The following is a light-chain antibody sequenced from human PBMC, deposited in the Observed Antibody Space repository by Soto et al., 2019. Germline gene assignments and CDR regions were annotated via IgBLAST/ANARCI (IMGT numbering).Light chain of an antibody. CDR3: AAWDGSLNVVL. J-gene: IGLJ3*02. V-gene: IGLV1-44*01. Sequence: QSVLTQPPSASGTPGQRVTISCSGSSSNIGTNTVNWYQQFPRSAPKLLMYSSNQRPSGVPDRFSGSKSGTSASLAISGLQSEDEPDYYCAAWDGSLNVVLFGGGTKVTVL. CDR1: SSNIGTNT. CDR2: SSN.